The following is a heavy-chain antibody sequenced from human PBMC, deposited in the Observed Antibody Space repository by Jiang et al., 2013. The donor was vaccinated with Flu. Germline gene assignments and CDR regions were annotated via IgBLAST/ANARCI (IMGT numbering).Heavy chain of an antibody. D-gene: IGHD3-10*01. V-gene: IGHV4-30-4*01. CDR1: GGSITSGDFY. Sequence: KPSQTLSLTCTVSGGSITSGDFYWSWIRQPPGKGLEWIGHIYYNGTTAYNPSLKSRVTVSLDTSKNQFSLRLASVNAADTAVYYCAREEPLAWFGGILFYGMDVWGQGTTVTVSS. CDR2: IYYNGTT. CDR3: AREEPLAWFGGILFYGMDV. J-gene: IGHJ6*02.